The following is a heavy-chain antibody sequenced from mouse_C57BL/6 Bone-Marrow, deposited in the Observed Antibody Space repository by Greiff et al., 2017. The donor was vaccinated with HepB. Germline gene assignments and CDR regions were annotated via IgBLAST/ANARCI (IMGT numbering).Heavy chain of an antibody. CDR2: IYPGDGDT. D-gene: IGHD1-1*01. J-gene: IGHJ3*01. CDR1: GYAFSSSW. CDR3: AREGITTVAPFAY. V-gene: IGHV1-82*01. Sequence: QVQLKQSGPELVKPGASVKISCKASGYAFSSSWMNWVKQRPGKGLEWIGRIYPGDGDTNYNGKFKGKATLTADKSSSTAYMQLSSLTSEDSAVYFCAREGITTVAPFAYWGQGTLVTVSA.